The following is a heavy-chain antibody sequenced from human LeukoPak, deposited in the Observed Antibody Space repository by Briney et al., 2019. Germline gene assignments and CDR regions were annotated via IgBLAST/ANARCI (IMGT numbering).Heavy chain of an antibody. CDR2: INTNTGNP. J-gene: IGHJ6*03. D-gene: IGHD3/OR15-3a*01. CDR1: GYTFTSYA. Sequence: ASVKVSFKASGYTFTSYAMNWLRQPPGQGLEWMGWINTNTGNPAYAQGFRERFVFSLDTSVSTAYLQISSLKAEDTAVYYCARRLLDSEYYYYYMDVWGKGTTVTVSS. V-gene: IGHV7-4-1*02. CDR3: ARRLLDSEYYYYYMDV.